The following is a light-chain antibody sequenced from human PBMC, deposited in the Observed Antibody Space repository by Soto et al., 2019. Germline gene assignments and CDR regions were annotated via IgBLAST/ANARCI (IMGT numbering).Light chain of an antibody. Sequence: QSVLTQPPSVSGAPGQRVTISCTGSSSNIGAGYDVHWYQQLPGTAPKLLIYSNNNRPSGVPDRFSGSKSGTSASLAITGLQAEDEADYYCSSYTSSSTLVFGTGTKLTVL. CDR1: SSNIGAGYD. CDR3: SSYTSSSTLV. CDR2: SNN. V-gene: IGLV1-40*01. J-gene: IGLJ1*01.